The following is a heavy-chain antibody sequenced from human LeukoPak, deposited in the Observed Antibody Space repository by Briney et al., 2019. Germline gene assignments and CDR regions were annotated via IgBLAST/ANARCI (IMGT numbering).Heavy chain of an antibody. CDR3: ARDHWLFSSKTWYYYGMDV. CDR1: GGSISPYY. D-gene: IGHD3-9*01. CDR2: IDPSGSA. Sequence: SETLSLTCVVSGGSISPYYWSWIRQSPGKGLEWIGYIDPSGSASYNPSLKSRVIIFVDTSKNLFSLILTSVSASDTAIYYCARDHWLFSSKTWYYYGMDVWGQGTTVTVSS. V-gene: IGHV4-59*01. J-gene: IGHJ6*02.